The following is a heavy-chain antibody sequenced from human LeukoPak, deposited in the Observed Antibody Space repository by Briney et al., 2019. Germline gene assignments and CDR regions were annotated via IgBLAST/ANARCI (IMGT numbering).Heavy chain of an antibody. D-gene: IGHD6-13*01. Sequence: GGSLRLSCVASGFTLRSYVMSWVRQAPGKGLEWVGTISGSYGSTSYADSVKGRFTISRDNSKNTMYLQMNSLRAEDTAVYYCANDLRYGSSRGGQGTLVTVSS. V-gene: IGHV3-23*01. CDR3: ANDLRYGSSR. CDR1: GFTLRSYV. CDR2: ISGSYGST. J-gene: IGHJ4*02.